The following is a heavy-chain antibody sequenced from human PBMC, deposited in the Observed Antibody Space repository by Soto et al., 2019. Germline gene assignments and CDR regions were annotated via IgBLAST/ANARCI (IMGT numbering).Heavy chain of an antibody. V-gene: IGHV1-8*01. CDR1: GYTFTSYD. CDR3: ARRMGVAARPPPYYYYRMDV. CDR2: MNPNSGNT. D-gene: IGHD6-6*01. Sequence: ASVKVSCKASGYTFTSYDINWVRQATGQGLEWMGWMNPNSGNTSYAQKFQGRVAMTRNTSISTAYMELSSLRSEDTAVYYCARRMGVAARPPPYYYYRMDVWGQGTTVTVSS. J-gene: IGHJ6*02.